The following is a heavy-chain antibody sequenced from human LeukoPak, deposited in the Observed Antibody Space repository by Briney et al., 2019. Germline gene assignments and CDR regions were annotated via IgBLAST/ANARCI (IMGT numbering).Heavy chain of an antibody. V-gene: IGHV4-30-4*01. CDR2: IYYSGST. CDR3: ARADYYGSGSYWVLGRGGDYYGMDV. CDR1: GGSISSGDYY. Sequence: PSETLSLTCTVSGGSISSGDYYWSWIRQPPGKGLEWIGYIYYSGSTYYNPSLKSRVTISVDTSKNQFSLKLSSVTAADTAVYYCARADYYGSGSYWVLGRGGDYYGMDVWGQGTLVTVSS. J-gene: IGHJ6*02. D-gene: IGHD3-10*01.